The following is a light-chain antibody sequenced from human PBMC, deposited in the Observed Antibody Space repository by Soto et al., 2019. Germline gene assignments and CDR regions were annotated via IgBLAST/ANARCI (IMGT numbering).Light chain of an antibody. Sequence: LTQPRSGSGSPGQSVTISCTGTSSDVGGYNYVSWYQQHPGKAPKLMIYDVSKRPSGVPDRFSGSKSGNTASLTISGLQAEDEADYYCCSYAGSLYVFGTGTKVTVL. CDR2: DVS. V-gene: IGLV2-11*01. CDR3: CSYAGSLYV. J-gene: IGLJ1*01. CDR1: SSDVGGYNY.